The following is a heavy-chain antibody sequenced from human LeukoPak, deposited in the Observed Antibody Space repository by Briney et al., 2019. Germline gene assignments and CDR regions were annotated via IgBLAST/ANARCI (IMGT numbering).Heavy chain of an antibody. CDR3: AGGRITGTTDY. J-gene: IGHJ4*02. CDR2: INHSGST. CDR1: GGSFSGYY. V-gene: IGHV4-34*01. Sequence: ASETLSLTCAVYGGSFSGYYWSWIRQPPGKGLEWIGEINHSGSTNYNPSLKSRVTISVDTSKNQFSLKLSSVTAADTAVYYCAGGRITGTTDYWGQGTLVTVSS. D-gene: IGHD1-20*01.